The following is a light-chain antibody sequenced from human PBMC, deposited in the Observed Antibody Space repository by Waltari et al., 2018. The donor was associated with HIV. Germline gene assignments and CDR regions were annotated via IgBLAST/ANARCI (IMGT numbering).Light chain of an antibody. CDR3: QAWDSNTAHVL. J-gene: IGLJ2*01. V-gene: IGLV3-1*01. Sequence: SYDLTQPPSVSVSPGQTASITCSGDNLGDKYASWYQQKAGQSPVRVIFQDRQRPSGTPDRFSGSNAGNTATLTISGTQAMDEADYYCQAWDSNTAHVLFGGGTKVTVL. CDR1: NLGDKY. CDR2: QDR.